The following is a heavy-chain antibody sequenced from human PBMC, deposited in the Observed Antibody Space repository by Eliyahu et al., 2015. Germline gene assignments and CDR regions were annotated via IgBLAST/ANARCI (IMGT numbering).Heavy chain of an antibody. J-gene: IGHJ4*02. V-gene: IGHV3-30*18. D-gene: IGHD6-19*01. CDR2: ISHDGSDK. CDR3: AKVGIAVAGHGLDY. CDR1: GFTXXSYG. Sequence: QVQLVESGGGVVQPGRSLRLSXAASGFTXXSYGIXWVRQAPGKGLEWMAVISHDGSDKYYADSVQGRFTISRDNSKNTLYLQMNSLRAEDTAVYYCAKVGIAVAGHGLDYWGQGTLVTVSS.